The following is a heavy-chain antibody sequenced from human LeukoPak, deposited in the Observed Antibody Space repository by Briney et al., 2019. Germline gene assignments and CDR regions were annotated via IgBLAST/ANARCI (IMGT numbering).Heavy chain of an antibody. D-gene: IGHD1-26*01. CDR2: VYHNGEA. CDR1: AFSISTNYY. V-gene: IGHV4-38-2*02. CDR3: VTPRSWELSDMAV. Sequence: SETLSRNCTVSAFSISTNYYWAWIRQSPGTALEWIGSVYHNGEAYYNPSLKSRVIISVDTSKNEFSLRLTSVTAADTAVYYCVTPRSWELSDMAVWGKGTTVIVSS. J-gene: IGHJ6*03.